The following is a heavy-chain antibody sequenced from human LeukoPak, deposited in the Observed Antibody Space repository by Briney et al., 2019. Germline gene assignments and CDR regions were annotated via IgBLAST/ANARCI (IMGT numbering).Heavy chain of an antibody. CDR1: GFTFGDYA. J-gene: IGHJ6*03. D-gene: IGHD4-11*01. V-gene: IGHV3-49*03. CDR2: IRINAYGGTT. CDR3: SRGVVTTYYYYYMDV. Sequence: QPGRSLRLFCTTSGFTFGDYAMSWFRQAPGKGLEWVGFIRINAYGGTTEYAASVKGRFTISRGDSKSIAYLQMNSLKTEDTAVYYCSRGVVTTYYYYYMDVWGKGTTVTVSS.